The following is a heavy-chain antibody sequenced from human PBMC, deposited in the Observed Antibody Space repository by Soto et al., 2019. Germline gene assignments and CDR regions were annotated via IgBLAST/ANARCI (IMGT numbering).Heavy chain of an antibody. D-gene: IGHD5-12*01. J-gene: IGHJ4*02. CDR1: GGSISSSSYY. V-gene: IGHV4-39*01. CDR2: IYYSGST. Sequence: QLQLQESGPGLVKPSETLSLTCTVSGGSISSSSYYWGWIRQPPGKGLEWIGSIYYSGSTYYNPSLKSRVTISVDTSKNQFSLKLSSVTAADTAVYYCARSIVATITTFDYWGQGTLVTVSS. CDR3: ARSIVATITTFDY.